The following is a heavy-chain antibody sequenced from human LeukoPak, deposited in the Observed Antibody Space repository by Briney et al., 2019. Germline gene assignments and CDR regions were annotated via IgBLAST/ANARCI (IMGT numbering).Heavy chain of an antibody. V-gene: IGHV4-4*07. J-gene: IGHJ4*02. CDR2: IHTSGST. D-gene: IGHD6-19*01. Sequence: SETLSLTCTVSGGSIIGYYWSWMRQPAGKGLEYIGRIHTSGSTNYNPSLKSRVTMSVDTSKNQFSLKLTSVTAADPAVYYCARDGGYTSHDYWGQGTLVTVSS. CDR3: ARDGGYTSHDY. CDR1: GGSIIGYY.